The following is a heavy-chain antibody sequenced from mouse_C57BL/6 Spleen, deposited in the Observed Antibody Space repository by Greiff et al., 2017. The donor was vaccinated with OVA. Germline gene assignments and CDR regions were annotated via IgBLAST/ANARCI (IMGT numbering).Heavy chain of an antibody. CDR3: AREGEYGNFDY. V-gene: IGHV5-16*01. J-gene: IGHJ2*01. D-gene: IGHD2-10*02. CDR1: GFTFSDYY. Sequence: EVKLMESEGGLVQPGSSMKLSCTASGFTFSDYYMAWVRQVPEKGLEWVANINYDGSSTYYLDSLKSRFIISRDNAKNILYLQMSSLKSEDTATYYCAREGEYGNFDYWGQGTTLTVSS. CDR2: INYDGSST.